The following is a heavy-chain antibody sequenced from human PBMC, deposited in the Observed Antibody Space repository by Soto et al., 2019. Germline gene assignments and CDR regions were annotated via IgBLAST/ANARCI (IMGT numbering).Heavy chain of an antibody. CDR3: ARPGSSSWYVVDY. CDR2: INHSGST. Sequence: SETLSLTCAVYGGSFSGYYWSWIRQPPGKGLEWIGEINHSGSTNYNPSLKSRVTISVDTSKNQFSLKLSSVTAADTAVYYCARPGSSSWYVVDYWGQGTLVTVSS. J-gene: IGHJ4*02. CDR1: GGSFSGYY. V-gene: IGHV4-34*01. D-gene: IGHD6-13*01.